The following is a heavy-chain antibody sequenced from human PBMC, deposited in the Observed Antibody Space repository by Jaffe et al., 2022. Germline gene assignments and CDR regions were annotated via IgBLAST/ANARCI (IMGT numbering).Heavy chain of an antibody. V-gene: IGHV3-74*01. Sequence: EVQLVESGGGLVQPGGSLRLSCEVSGFSLSTYWMHWVRQAPGKGLVWVSRINSDGSRANYADSVKGRFTISRDNAKNTVYLQMNSLRAEDTAVYYCARDAGGQWLVRWDFWVQGTLVTVSS. D-gene: IGHD6-19*01. CDR2: INSDGSRA. CDR1: GFSLSTYW. CDR3: ARDAGGQWLVRWDF. J-gene: IGHJ4*02.